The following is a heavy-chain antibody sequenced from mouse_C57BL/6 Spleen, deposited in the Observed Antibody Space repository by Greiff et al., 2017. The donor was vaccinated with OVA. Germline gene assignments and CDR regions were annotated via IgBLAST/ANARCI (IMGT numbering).Heavy chain of an antibody. CDR3: ARQGVQGYFDV. CDR2: ISNLAYSI. Sequence: EVQLVESGGGLVQPGGSLKLSCAASGFTFSDYGMAWVRQAPRKGPEWVAFISNLAYSIYYADTVTGRFTISRENAKNTLYLEMSSLRSEDTAMYYCARQGVQGYFDVWGTGTTVTVSS. CDR1: GFTFSDYG. V-gene: IGHV5-15*01. J-gene: IGHJ1*03.